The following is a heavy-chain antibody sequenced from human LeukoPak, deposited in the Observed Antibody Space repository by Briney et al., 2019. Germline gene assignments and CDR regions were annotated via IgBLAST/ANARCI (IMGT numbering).Heavy chain of an antibody. J-gene: IGHJ4*02. CDR3: ARGVPADLSFDY. V-gene: IGHV4-59*08. CDR1: GGSISSYY. Sequence: SETLSLTCTVSGGSISSYYWSWIWQPPGKGLEWIGYIFYSGTTNYNPSLKSRVTISVDTSKNQFSLNLSSVTAADTAVYYCARGVPADLSFDYWGQGTLVTVSS. D-gene: IGHD2-2*01. CDR2: IFYSGTT.